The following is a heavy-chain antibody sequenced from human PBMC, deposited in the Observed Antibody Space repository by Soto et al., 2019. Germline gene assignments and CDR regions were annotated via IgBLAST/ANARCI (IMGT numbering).Heavy chain of an antibody. CDR3: ARVVMITFGGVIVTPLYYFDH. CDR1: GGSFSGYY. CDR2: INHSGST. V-gene: IGHV4-34*01. D-gene: IGHD3-16*02. Sequence: QVQLQQWGAGLLKPSETLSLTCAVYGGSFSGYYWSWIRQPPGKGLEWIGEINHSGSTNYNPSLKSPVTISGDTSKNPFPLKLSPVTAADTAVYYWARVVMITFGGVIVTPLYYFDHWGQGTLVPVSS. J-gene: IGHJ4*02.